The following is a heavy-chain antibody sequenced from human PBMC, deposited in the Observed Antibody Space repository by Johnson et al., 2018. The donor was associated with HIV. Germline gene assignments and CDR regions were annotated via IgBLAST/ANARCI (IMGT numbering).Heavy chain of an antibody. CDR3: ARWVIAARSFGAFDI. CDR2: INEDGSEE. Sequence: VQLVESGGGLVQPGGSLRLSCAASGFTVSSNYMSWVRQAPGKGLEWVANINEDGSEEYYVDSMEGRFTISRDNSKNTLYLQMNSLRAEDTAVYYCARWVIAARSFGAFDIWGQVTMVTVSS. D-gene: IGHD6-6*01. V-gene: IGHV3-7*01. CDR1: GFTVSSNY. J-gene: IGHJ3*02.